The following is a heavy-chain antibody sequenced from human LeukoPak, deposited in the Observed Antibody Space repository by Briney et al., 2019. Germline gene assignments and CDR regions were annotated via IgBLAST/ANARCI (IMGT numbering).Heavy chain of an antibody. D-gene: IGHD4-11*01. J-gene: IGHJ4*02. CDR3: ARDNSFTSLFDY. Sequence: PSETLSLTCTVSGGSISSYYWTWIRQPAGKGLEWIGRIYTTGSTNYNPSLKSRVTMSVDTSKNQFSLKLSSVTAADTAVYYCARDNSFTSLFDYWGRGTLVTVSS. V-gene: IGHV4-4*07. CDR1: GGSISSYY. CDR2: IYTTGST.